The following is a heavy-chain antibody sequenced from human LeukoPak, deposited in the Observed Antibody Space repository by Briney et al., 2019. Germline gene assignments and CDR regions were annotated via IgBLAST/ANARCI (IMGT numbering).Heavy chain of an antibody. J-gene: IGHJ5*02. CDR3: ARTGYRNWFDP. V-gene: IGHV4-30-4*01. D-gene: IGHD5-18*01. CDR2: IYYSGST. Sequence: SETLSLTYTVSGGSISSGDYYLSWIRQPPGKGLEWIGYIYYSGSTYYNPSLKSRVTISVDTSKNQFSLKLSSVTAADTAVYYCARTGYRNWFDPWGQGTLVTVSS. CDR1: GGSISSGDYY.